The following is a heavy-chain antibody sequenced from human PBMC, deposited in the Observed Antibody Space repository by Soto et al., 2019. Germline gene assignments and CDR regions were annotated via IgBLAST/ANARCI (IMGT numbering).Heavy chain of an antibody. V-gene: IGHV1-3*04. CDR3: ARGSSWSYFDY. CDR2: INTAKDNT. D-gene: IGHD6-13*01. J-gene: IGHJ4*02. Sequence: QVQLVQSGAEVKKPGASVKVSCKASGYTFTSYAIHWVRQAPGQRLEWMGWINTAKDNTKYSQKFQGRVTITRATCASIVYMELSILSCEDTAVYYCARGSSWSYFDYWGQGTLVTVSS. CDR1: GYTFTSYA.